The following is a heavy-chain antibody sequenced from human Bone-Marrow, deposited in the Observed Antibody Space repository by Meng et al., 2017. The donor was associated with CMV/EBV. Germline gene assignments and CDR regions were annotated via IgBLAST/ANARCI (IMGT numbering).Heavy chain of an antibody. J-gene: IGHJ6*02. V-gene: IGHV3-11*01. CDR1: TFSDYY. D-gene: IGHD3-10*01. CDR3: ARDEMVRGVMGYGMDV. Sequence: TFSDYYMSWTRQAPGKGLEWVSYISSSGSTIYYADSVKGRFTISRDNSKNTLYLQMDSLRAEDTAVYYCARDEMVRGVMGYGMDVWGQGTTVTVSS. CDR2: ISSSGSTI.